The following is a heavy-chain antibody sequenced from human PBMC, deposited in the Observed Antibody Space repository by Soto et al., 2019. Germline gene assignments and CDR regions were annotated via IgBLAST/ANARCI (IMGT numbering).Heavy chain of an antibody. Sequence: VKVSCKASGYTFTNFGISWVRQAPGQGLEWMGGISAINGTTNYAQKFQGRVTMTADESTSTAYMELSSLRSEDTAVYYCARVSGYYLPDYWGQGTLVTVSS. CDR3: ARVSGYYLPDY. D-gene: IGHD5-12*01. CDR1: GYTFTNFG. J-gene: IGHJ4*02. CDR2: ISAINGTT. V-gene: IGHV1-18*01.